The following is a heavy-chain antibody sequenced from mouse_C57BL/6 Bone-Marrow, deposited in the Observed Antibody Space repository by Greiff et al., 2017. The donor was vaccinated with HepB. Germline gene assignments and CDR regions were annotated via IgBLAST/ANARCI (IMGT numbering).Heavy chain of an antibody. CDR3: ARSLLRYFDV. Sequence: QVQLKQPGAELVKPGASVKLSCKASGYTFTSYWMHWVKQRPGQGLEWIGIIHPNSGSTNYNEKFKSKATLTVDKSSSTAYMQLSSLTSEDSAVYYCARSLLRYFDVWGTGTTVTVSS. CDR2: IHPNSGST. J-gene: IGHJ1*03. V-gene: IGHV1-64*01. CDR1: GYTFTSYW. D-gene: IGHD2-10*01.